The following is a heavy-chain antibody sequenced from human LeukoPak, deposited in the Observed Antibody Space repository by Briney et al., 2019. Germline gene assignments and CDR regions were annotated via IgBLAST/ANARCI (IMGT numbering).Heavy chain of an antibody. Sequence: PSETLSLTCTVSGGSISSSSYYWGWIRQPPGKGLEWIGSIYYSGSTYYNPSLKSRVTISVDTSKNQFSLKLSSVTAADTAVYYCASTYVVLRFLEWLSTARAFDIWGQGTMVTVSS. V-gene: IGHV4-39*07. CDR2: IYYSGST. CDR3: ASTYVVLRFLEWLSTARAFDI. CDR1: GGSISSSSYY. J-gene: IGHJ3*02. D-gene: IGHD3-3*01.